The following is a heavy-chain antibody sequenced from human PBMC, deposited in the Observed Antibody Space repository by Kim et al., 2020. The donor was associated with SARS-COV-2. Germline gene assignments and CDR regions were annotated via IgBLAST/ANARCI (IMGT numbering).Heavy chain of an antibody. Sequence: SETLSLTCSVSGGPISRSPYYWGWIRQPPGKGLEWVGSIFHSGNTYYHPSLKSRVTISVDTSKNQLSLKLDSVTAADTAVYYCARHQGENRPSHFHDSGSSSDHWGQGTLVTVSS. CDR2: IFHSGNT. CDR1: GGPISRSPYY. CDR3: ARHQGENRPSHFHDSGSSSDH. D-gene: IGHD3-10*01. V-gene: IGHV4-39*01. J-gene: IGHJ4*02.